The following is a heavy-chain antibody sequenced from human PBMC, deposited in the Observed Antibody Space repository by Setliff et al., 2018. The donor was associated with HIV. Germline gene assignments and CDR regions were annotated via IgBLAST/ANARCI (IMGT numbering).Heavy chain of an antibody. V-gene: IGHV1-18*01. CDR2: ISGYNGNT. CDR1: GYTFNRYG. Sequence: ASVKVSCKASGYTFNRYGISWVRQAPGQGLEWMGWISGYNGNTKYVQNLQGRVTMSTDTSTSTVYMELRSLRSDDTAVYYCARVPYRSAWFSGGHDAFDVWGQGTTVTVSS. CDR3: ARVPYRSAWFSGGHDAFDV. J-gene: IGHJ3*01. D-gene: IGHD6-19*01.